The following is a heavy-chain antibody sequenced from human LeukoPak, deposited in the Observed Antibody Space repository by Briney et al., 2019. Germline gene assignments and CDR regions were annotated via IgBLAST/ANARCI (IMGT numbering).Heavy chain of an antibody. CDR2: TYYRSKWYN. CDR1: GDSVSSNSAA. CDR3: ARDLCSSTSCHTYYYYYYMDV. D-gene: IGHD2-2*01. Sequence: SQTLSLTCAISGDSVSSNSAAWNWIRQSPSRGLEWLGRTYYRSKWYNDYAVSVKSRITINPDRSKNQFSLQLNSVTPEDTAVYYCARDLCSSTSCHTYYYYYYMDVWGKGTTVTVSS. J-gene: IGHJ6*03. V-gene: IGHV6-1*01.